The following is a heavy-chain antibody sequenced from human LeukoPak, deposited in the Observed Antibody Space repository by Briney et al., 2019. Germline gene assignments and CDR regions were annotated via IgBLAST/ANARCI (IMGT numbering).Heavy chain of an antibody. V-gene: IGHV3-9*01. CDR1: GSTFDDYA. J-gene: IGHJ4*02. CDR3: AKDIGYSYYFDY. Sequence: QPGRSLRLSCAASGSTFDDYAMHWVRQAPGKGLEWVSGISWNSGSIGYADSVKGRFTISRDNAKNSLYLQMNSLRAEDTALYYCAKDIGYSYYFDYWGQGTLVTVSS. D-gene: IGHD2-15*01. CDR2: ISWNSGSI.